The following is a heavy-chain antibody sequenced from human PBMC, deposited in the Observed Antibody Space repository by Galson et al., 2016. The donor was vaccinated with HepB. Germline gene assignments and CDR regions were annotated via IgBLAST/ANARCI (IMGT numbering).Heavy chain of an antibody. J-gene: IGHJ6*02. Sequence: SLRLSCAASGFTFSIYAMNWVRQAPGRGLQWVSGIGGSGGKTYYTDSVKGRFIMSRDNSNNTLYLLMNNLRVEDTAIYYCAKEAIREDQMEAEITFLDVWGQGTPVTVSS. CDR1: GFTFSIYA. CDR2: IGGSGGKT. V-gene: IGHV3-23*01. CDR3: AKEAIREDQMEAEITFLDV. D-gene: IGHD2-15*01.